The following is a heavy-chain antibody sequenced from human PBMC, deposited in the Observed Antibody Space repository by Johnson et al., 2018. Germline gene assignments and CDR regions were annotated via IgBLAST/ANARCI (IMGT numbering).Heavy chain of an antibody. CDR2: IRSKAYGGTT. CDR3: TRACVYCSSTSCYGDYYYMDV. J-gene: IGHJ6*03. Sequence: VQLVESGGGLVQPGRSLRLSCTASGFTFGDYAMSWFRQAPGKGLEWVGFIRSKAYGGTTEYAASVKGRFTISIDDSKSIAYLQMNSLKTEDTAVYYCTRACVYCSSTSCYGDYYYMDVWGKGTTVTVSS. V-gene: IGHV3-49*03. CDR1: GFTFGDYA. D-gene: IGHD2-2*01.